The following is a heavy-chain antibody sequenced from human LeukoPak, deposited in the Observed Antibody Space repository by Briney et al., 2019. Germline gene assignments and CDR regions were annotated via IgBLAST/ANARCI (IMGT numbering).Heavy chain of an antibody. Sequence: ASVKVSCTASGYSFTDYLMHWVRQAPGQGLEWMGWINPHSGGTSSAQKFQGRVTMTRDTSISTTYMEPSTLRSDDTAVYYCAEGGWYGGGQDAFDFWGQGTMVTVSS. CDR1: GYSFTDYL. J-gene: IGHJ3*01. CDR2: INPHSGGT. D-gene: IGHD6-19*01. CDR3: AEGGWYGGGQDAFDF. V-gene: IGHV1-2*02.